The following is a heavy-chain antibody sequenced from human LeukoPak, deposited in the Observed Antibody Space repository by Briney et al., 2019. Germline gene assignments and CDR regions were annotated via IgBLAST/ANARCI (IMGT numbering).Heavy chain of an antibody. V-gene: IGHV1-58*02. D-gene: IGHD3-22*01. Sequence: SVKVSCKASGFTFTRSAMQWVRQARGQRLEWIGWIVVGRGNTNYAQKFQERVTISRDMSTSTAYMELSSLRSEDTAVYYCAALVDYYDSSGYYVDYWGQGTLVTVSS. CDR2: IVVGRGNT. J-gene: IGHJ4*02. CDR3: AALVDYYDSSGYYVDY. CDR1: GFTFTRSA.